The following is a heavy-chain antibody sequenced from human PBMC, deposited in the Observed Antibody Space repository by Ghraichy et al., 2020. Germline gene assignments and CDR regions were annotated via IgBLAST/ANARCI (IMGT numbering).Heavy chain of an antibody. CDR1: GFTFSSYY. CDR3: ARDRFYSSSSQFYFDS. CDR2: ISPTSNYI. D-gene: IGHD6-6*01. Sequence: GGSLRLSCAASGFTFSSYYMNWVRQAPGKGLEWVSSISPTSNYIYYADSVKGRFTISRDNAKNSLYLQMNSLRVEDTAVYYCARDRFYSSSSQFYFDSWGQGTLVTVS. V-gene: IGHV3-21*01. J-gene: IGHJ4*02.